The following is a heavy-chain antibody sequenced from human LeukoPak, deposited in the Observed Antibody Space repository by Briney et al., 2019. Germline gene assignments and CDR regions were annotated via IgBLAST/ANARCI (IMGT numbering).Heavy chain of an antibody. CDR1: GGTFSSYA. CDR3: ARGRGILLGVDY. D-gene: IGHD2-21*01. Sequence: GSSVKVSCKASGGTFSSYAISWVRQAPGRGLEWMGRIIPILGIANYAQKFQGRVTITADKSTSTAYMELSSLRSEDTAVYYCARGRGILLGVDYWGQGTLVTVSS. V-gene: IGHV1-69*04. J-gene: IGHJ4*02. CDR2: IIPILGIA.